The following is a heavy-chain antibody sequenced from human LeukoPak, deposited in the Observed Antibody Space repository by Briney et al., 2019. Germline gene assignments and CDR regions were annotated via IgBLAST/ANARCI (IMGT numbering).Heavy chain of an antibody. CDR3: ARGSDCSSTSCFPHGMDV. J-gene: IGHJ6*02. D-gene: IGHD2-2*01. V-gene: IGHV4-31*03. Sequence: SQTLSLTCTVSGGSISSGGYYWCWIRQHPGKGLEWIGYIYYSGSTYYNPSLKSRVTISVDTSKNQFSLKLSSVTAADTAVYYCARGSDCSSTSCFPHGMDVWGQGTTVTVSS. CDR1: GGSISSGGYY. CDR2: IYYSGST.